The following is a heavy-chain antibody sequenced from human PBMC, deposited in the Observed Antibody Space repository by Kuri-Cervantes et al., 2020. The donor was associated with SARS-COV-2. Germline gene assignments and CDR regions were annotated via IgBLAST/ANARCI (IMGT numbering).Heavy chain of an antibody. CDR2: INPNSGGT. CDR3: ARARVRGLITAYYYYGMDV. CDR1: GYTFTGYY. Sequence: ASVKVSCKASGYTFTGYYMHWVRQAPGQRLEWMGWINPNSGGTNYAQKFQGWVTMTRDTSINTAYMELSRLRSDDTAVYYCARARVRGLITAYYYYGMDVWGQGTTVTVSS. J-gene: IGHJ6*02. D-gene: IGHD3-10*01. V-gene: IGHV1-2*04.